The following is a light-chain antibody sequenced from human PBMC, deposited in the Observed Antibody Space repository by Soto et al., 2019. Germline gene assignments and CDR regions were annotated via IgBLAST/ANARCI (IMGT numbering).Light chain of an antibody. CDR1: QSVRSTH. Sequence: EIVLTQSPGTLAFSRGERGRLSCRDSQSVRSTHLAWYQLKPGQAPRLVIYGASSRATGIPDRFSGSGSGTDFTLTISSLEPEDFAVYYCQQRSNWTFGQGTKVDI. CDR3: QQRSNWT. V-gene: IGKV3D-20*02. J-gene: IGKJ1*01. CDR2: GAS.